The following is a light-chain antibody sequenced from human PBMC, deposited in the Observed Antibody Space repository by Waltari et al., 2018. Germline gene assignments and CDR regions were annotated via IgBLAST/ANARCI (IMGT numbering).Light chain of an antibody. CDR3: QQSYSTPLT. Sequence: DIQMTQSPSSLSASVGDRVTLTCRASQSISSELNWYQQKPGKAPKLLIYAASSVQSGVQSRFSGSGSGTDFTLTISSLQPEDFATYYCQQSYSTPLTFGGGTKVEIK. CDR2: AAS. V-gene: IGKV1-39*01. CDR1: QSISSE. J-gene: IGKJ4*01.